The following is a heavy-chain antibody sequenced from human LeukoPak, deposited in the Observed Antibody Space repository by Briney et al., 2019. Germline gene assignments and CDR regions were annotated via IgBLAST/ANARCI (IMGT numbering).Heavy chain of an antibody. CDR2: IRYDGSNN. CDR1: EFTFSSHG. Sequence: GGSLRLSCVASEFTFSSHGMHWVRQAPGKGLEWVAFIRYDGSNNYYADSVKGRFTISRDNSKNTLYLQMNSLKAEDTAVYYCATLNSFGYDYWGQGVLVTVSS. CDR3: ATLNSFGYDY. V-gene: IGHV3-30*02. J-gene: IGHJ4*02. D-gene: IGHD5-18*01.